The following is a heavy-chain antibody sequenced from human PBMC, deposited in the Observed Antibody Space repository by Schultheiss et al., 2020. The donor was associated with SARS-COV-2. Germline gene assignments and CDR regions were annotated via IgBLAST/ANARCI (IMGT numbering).Heavy chain of an antibody. Sequence: ASVKVSCKASGYTFTSYAMHWVRQAPGQRLEWMGWSNAGNGNTKYSQEFQGRVTITRDTSASTAYMELSSLRSEDTAVYYCARVARIAVAGTLRYWGQGTLVTVSS. CDR1: GYTFTSYA. V-gene: IGHV1-3*02. CDR2: SNAGNGNT. D-gene: IGHD6-19*01. J-gene: IGHJ4*02. CDR3: ARVARIAVAGTLRY.